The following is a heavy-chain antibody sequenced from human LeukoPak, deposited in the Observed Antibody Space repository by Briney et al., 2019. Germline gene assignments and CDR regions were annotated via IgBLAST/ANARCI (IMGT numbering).Heavy chain of an antibody. CDR1: GVSFSNYY. D-gene: IGHD3-10*01. Sequence: SETLSLTCTVSGVSFSNYYWSWIRQPPGKGLEWIGYIHYSGSTSYNPSLKSRVTISVDTSKKQFSLKLSSVTAADTAVYYCARVEEGYGSGRRENYYYYYMDVCGKGTTVTISS. J-gene: IGHJ6*03. CDR2: IHYSGST. V-gene: IGHV4-59*01. CDR3: ARVEEGYGSGRRENYYYYYMDV.